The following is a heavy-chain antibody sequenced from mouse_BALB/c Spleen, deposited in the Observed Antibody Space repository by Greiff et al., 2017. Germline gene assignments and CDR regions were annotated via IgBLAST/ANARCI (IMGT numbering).Heavy chain of an antibody. CDR3: ARWGHYDYAMDY. D-gene: IGHD1-1*02. J-gene: IGHJ4*01. CDR2: ISYSGST. CDR1: GDSITSGY. V-gene: IGHV3-8*02. Sequence: EVKLEESGPSLVKPSQTLSLTCSVTGDSITSGYWNWIRKFPGNKLEYMGYISYSGSTYYNPSLKSRISITRDTSKNQYYLQLNSVTTEDTATYYCARWGHYDYAMDYWGQGTSVTVSS.